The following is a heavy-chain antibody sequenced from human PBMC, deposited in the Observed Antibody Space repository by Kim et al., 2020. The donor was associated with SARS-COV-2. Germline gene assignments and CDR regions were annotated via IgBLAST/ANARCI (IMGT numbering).Heavy chain of an antibody. J-gene: IGHJ4*02. CDR2: IWYDGSNK. CDR1: GFTFSSYG. CDR3: ARSLSYDFWSGYSIGAFDY. D-gene: IGHD3-3*01. V-gene: IGHV3-33*01. Sequence: GGSLRLSCAASGFTFSSYGMHWVRQAPGKGLEWVAVIWYDGSNKYYADSVKGRFTISRDNSKNTLYLQMNSLRAEDTAVYYCARSLSYDFWSGYSIGAFDYWGQGTLVTVFS.